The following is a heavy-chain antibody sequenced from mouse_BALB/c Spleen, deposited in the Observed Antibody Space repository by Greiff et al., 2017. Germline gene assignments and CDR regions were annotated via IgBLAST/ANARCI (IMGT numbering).Heavy chain of an antibody. CDR3: ASTLLRLGAFAY. Sequence: QVQLKESGPGLVAPSQSLSITCTVSGFSLTSYGVHWVRQPPGKGLEWLGVIWAGGSTNYNSALMSRLSISKDNSKSQVFLKMNSLQTDDTAMYYCASTLLRLGAFAYWGQGTLVTVSA. D-gene: IGHD1-2*01. CDR1: GFSLTSYG. CDR2: IWAGGST. J-gene: IGHJ3*01. V-gene: IGHV2-9*02.